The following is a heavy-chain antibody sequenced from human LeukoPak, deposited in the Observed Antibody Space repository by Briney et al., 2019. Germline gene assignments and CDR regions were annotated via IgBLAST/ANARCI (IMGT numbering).Heavy chain of an antibody. Sequence: GGSLRLSCAASGFTFSNFAMSWVRQAPGKGLEWVSSISLSTDGTTYADSVKGRFTISTDNAKKTIYLQMDSLRVEDTAIYYCAKALTRWAFDIWGQGTMVTVSS. CDR3: AKALTRWAFDI. D-gene: IGHD3-16*01. V-gene: IGHV3-23*01. CDR2: ISLSTDGT. J-gene: IGHJ3*02. CDR1: GFTFSNFA.